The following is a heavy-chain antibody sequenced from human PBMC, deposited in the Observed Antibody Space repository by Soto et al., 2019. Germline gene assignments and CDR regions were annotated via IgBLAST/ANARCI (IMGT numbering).Heavy chain of an antibody. D-gene: IGHD5-12*01. CDR3: ARPVEMATISRSYFFY. CDR2: IIPIFGTA. V-gene: IGHV1-69*13. CDR1: GGTFSSYA. Sequence: SVTVSCKASGGTFSSYASSWVRQAPGQGLEWMGGIIPIFGTANYAQKFQGRVTITADESTSTAYMELSSLRSEDTAVYYCARPVEMATISRSYFFYWGQGTLVTVSS. J-gene: IGHJ4*02.